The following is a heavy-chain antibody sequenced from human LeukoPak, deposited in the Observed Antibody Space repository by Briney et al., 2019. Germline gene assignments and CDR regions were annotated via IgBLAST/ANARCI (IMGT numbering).Heavy chain of an antibody. CDR1: GYTLTELS. Sequence: ASVKVSCKVSGYTLTELSMHWVRQAPGKGLEWIGGFDPEDGETIYAQKFQGRVTMTEDTSTDTAYMELSSLRSEDTAVYYCARGPSDTYWFDPWGQGTLVTVSS. D-gene: IGHD5-18*01. V-gene: IGHV1-24*01. CDR3: ARGPSDTYWFDP. J-gene: IGHJ5*02. CDR2: FDPEDGET.